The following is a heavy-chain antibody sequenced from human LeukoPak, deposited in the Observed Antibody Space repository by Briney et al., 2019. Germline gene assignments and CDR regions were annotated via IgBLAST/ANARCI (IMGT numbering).Heavy chain of an antibody. CDR1: GFTFSSYA. J-gene: IGHJ4*02. CDR3: ATYRQVLLPFES. Sequence: GGSLRLSCAASGFTFSSYAMNWVRQPPGKGLEWVSSIFPSGGEIHYADSVRGRFTISRDNSKSTRCVQMNSLRAEDTAIYYCATYRQVLLPFESWGQGTLVTVSS. CDR2: IFPSGGEI. D-gene: IGHD2-8*02. V-gene: IGHV3-23*01.